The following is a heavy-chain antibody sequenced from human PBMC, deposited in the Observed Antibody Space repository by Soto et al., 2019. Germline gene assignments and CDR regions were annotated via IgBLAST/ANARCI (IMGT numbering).Heavy chain of an antibody. CDR3: AREGFITGTTGDY. J-gene: IGHJ4*02. CDR2: IYSGGST. D-gene: IGHD1-20*01. CDR1: GFTVSSNY. V-gene: IGHV3-53*01. Sequence: EVQLVESGGGLIQPGGSLRLSCAASGFTVSSNYMSWVRQAPGKGLEWVSVIYSGGSTYHADSVKGRFTISRDNSKNTLYLQLNTLRAEDTAVYYCAREGFITGTTGDYWGQGTLVTDSS.